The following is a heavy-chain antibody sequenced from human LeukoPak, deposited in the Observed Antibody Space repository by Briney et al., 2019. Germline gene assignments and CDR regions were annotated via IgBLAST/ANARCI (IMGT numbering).Heavy chain of an antibody. J-gene: IGHJ5*02. CDR1: GFTFSSYG. D-gene: IGHD6-19*01. Sequence: PGGSLRLSCAASGFTFSSYGMHWVRQAPGKGLEWVALIRCDGSNKYYADSVKGGFTISRDNSKNTLYVQMNSLRAEDTAEYYCARDLFESGIAVAGAISWSDPWGQGTLVTVSS. CDR2: IRCDGSNK. V-gene: IGHV3-30*02. CDR3: ARDLFESGIAVAGAISWSDP.